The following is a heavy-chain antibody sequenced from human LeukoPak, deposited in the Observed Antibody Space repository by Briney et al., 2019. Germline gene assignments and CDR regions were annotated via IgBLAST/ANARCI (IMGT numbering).Heavy chain of an antibody. D-gene: IGHD6-19*01. J-gene: IGHJ4*02. CDR3: ARGGGGDGSGWSTTDY. CDR1: GFTFRSYW. CDR2: INQDGSEK. Sequence: PGGSLRLSCVASGFTFRSYWMSWVRQAPGKGLEWVANINQDGSEKYDVDSAKGRFTISRDNAKNSLYLELNSLRVQETAMYYCARGGGGDGSGWSTTDYWGQGTLVTISS. V-gene: IGHV3-7*01.